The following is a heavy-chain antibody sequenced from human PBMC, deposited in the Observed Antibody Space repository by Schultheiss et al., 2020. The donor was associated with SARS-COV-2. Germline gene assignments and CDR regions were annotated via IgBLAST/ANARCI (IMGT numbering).Heavy chain of an antibody. CDR1: GDSVSSGSYY. D-gene: IGHD6-6*01. V-gene: IGHV4-61*01. CDR2: IYYSGST. J-gene: IGHJ6*03. CDR3: ARDFPVRSSAYYYYYMDV. Sequence: SETLSLTCTVSGDSVSSGSYYWSWIRQPPGKGLEWIGYIYYSGSTNYNPSLKSRVTISVDKSKNQFSLKLSSVTAADTAVYYCARDFPVRSSAYYYYYMDVWGKGTTVTVSS.